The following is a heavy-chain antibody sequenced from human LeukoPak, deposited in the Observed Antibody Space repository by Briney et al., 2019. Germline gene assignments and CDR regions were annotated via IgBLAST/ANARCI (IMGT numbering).Heavy chain of an antibody. CDR1: GGSISSYY. V-gene: IGHV4-59*01. J-gene: IGHJ3*02. CDR3: ARVRSSGYYPHDAFDI. Sequence: SETLSLTCTVSGGSISSYYWSWIRQPPGKGLEWIGYIYYSGSTNCNPSLKSRVTISVDTSRNQFSLKLSSVTAADTAVYYCARVRSSGYYPHDAFDIWGQGTMVTVSS. CDR2: IYYSGST. D-gene: IGHD3-22*01.